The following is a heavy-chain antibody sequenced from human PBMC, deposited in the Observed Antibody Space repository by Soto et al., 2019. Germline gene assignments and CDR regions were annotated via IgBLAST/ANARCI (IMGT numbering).Heavy chain of an antibody. D-gene: IGHD3-10*01. V-gene: IGHV1-18*01. CDR2: ISGYNADT. J-gene: IGHJ4*02. Sequence: ASVKVSCKASGYTFTSYGINWVRQAPGQGLEWMGWISGYNADTKYAQKLQGRVTMTTDTSMSTAYMELRSLRSDDTAVYYCARDANYYASGSEHINVDYWGQGTLVTVSS. CDR3: ARDANYYASGSEHINVDY. CDR1: GYTFTSYG.